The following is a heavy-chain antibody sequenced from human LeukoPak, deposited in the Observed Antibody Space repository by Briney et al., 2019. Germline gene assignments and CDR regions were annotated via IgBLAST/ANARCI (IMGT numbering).Heavy chain of an antibody. Sequence: ASVKVSCKASGYTFTGYYMHWVRQAPGQGLEWMGWINPNSGGTNYAQKFQGRVTMTRDTSISTAYMELSRLRSDDTAVYYCAALSLYSSSWYDYYYYMDVWGKGTTVTVSS. J-gene: IGHJ6*03. CDR2: INPNSGGT. D-gene: IGHD6-13*01. CDR1: GYTFTGYY. CDR3: AALSLYSSSWYDYYYYMDV. V-gene: IGHV1-2*02.